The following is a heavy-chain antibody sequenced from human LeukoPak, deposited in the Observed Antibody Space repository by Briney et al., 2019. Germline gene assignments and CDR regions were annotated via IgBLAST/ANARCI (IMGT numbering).Heavy chain of an antibody. V-gene: IGHV3-43*02. D-gene: IGHD5-18*01. CDR3: ARVRTAMEVGAY. J-gene: IGHJ4*02. CDR1: GFTFGDFA. Sequence: PGGSLRLSCAASGFTFGDFAMHWVRQAPGKGLEWVSLISEDGDTYYGDSVKGRFTVSRDNSKNSPYLQMNSLRTEDTGLYYCARVRTAMEVGAYWGQGTLVTVSS. CDR2: ISEDGDT.